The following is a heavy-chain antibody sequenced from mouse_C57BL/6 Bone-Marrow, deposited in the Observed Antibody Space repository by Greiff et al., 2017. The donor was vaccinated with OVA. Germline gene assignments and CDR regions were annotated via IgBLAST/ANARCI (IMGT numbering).Heavy chain of an antibody. CDR2: IDPSDSYT. V-gene: IGHV1-50*01. Sequence: VQLQQPGAELVKPGASVKLSCKASGYTFTSYWMQWVKQRPGQGLEWIGEIDPSDSYTNYNQKFKGKATLTVDTSSSTAYMQLSSLTSEDSAVYDCARGGYYYGSSYYWGQGTTLTVSS. CDR3: ARGGYYYGSSYY. J-gene: IGHJ2*01. D-gene: IGHD1-1*01. CDR1: GYTFTSYW.